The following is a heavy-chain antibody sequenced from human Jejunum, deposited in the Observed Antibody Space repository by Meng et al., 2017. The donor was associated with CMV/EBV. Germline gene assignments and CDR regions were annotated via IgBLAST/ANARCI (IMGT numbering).Heavy chain of an antibody. CDR3: ARTQWHVGYFDN. J-gene: IGHJ4*02. CDR2: IHYTGST. Sequence: SLGSISSGSYYWGWLRQPPGKELEWIGSIHYTGSTNYNPSLKTRVSISEDTSKNEFSLTLTSVTAADTAVYYCARTQWHVGYFDNWGQGTLVTVSS. V-gene: IGHV4-39*07. CDR1: LGSISSGSYY. D-gene: IGHD6-19*01.